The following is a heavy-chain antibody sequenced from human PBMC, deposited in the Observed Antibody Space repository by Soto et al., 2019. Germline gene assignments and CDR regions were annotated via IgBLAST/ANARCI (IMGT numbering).Heavy chain of an antibody. CDR2: ISGSGGST. V-gene: IGHV3-23*01. D-gene: IGHD3-3*01. CDR3: ATGGYDFWSGYYSGHDYCDY. Sequence: GGSLRLSCAASGFTFSSYAMSWVRQAPGKGLEWVSAISGSGGSTYYADSVKGRFTISRDNSKNTLYLQMNSLRAEDTAVYYCATGGYDFWSGYYSGHDYCDYWGQGTLVTVSS. J-gene: IGHJ4*02. CDR1: GFTFSSYA.